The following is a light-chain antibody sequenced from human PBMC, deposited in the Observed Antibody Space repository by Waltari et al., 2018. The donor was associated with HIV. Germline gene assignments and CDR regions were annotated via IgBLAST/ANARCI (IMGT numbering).Light chain of an antibody. Sequence: EIVLTQSPGTLSLSPGERVTLSCRASQSVTSSYLAWYQQKPGQAPRLLIYGASSRATGIPDRFSGSGSGTDFTLTISRLEPEDFAVYYCQRYGSSYTFGQGTKLEIK. V-gene: IGKV3-20*01. CDR1: QSVTSSY. J-gene: IGKJ2*01. CDR2: GAS. CDR3: QRYGSSYT.